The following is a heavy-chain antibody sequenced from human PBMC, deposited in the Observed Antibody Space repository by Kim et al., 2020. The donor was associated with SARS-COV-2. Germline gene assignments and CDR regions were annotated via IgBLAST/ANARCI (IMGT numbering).Heavy chain of an antibody. D-gene: IGHD3-3*01. CDR1: GFTFSSYA. V-gene: IGHV3-23*01. J-gene: IGHJ6*03. CDR3: AKARTKGRVTIFGHYYMDV. CDR2: ISGSGGST. Sequence: GGSLRLSCAASGFTFSSYAMSWVRQAPGKGLEWVSAISGSGGSTYYADSVKGRFTISRDNSKNTLYLQMNSLRAEDTAVYYCAKARTKGRVTIFGHYYMDVWGKGTTVTVSS.